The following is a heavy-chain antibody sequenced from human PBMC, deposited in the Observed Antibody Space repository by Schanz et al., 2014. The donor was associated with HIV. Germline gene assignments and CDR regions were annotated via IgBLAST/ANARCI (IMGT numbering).Heavy chain of an antibody. J-gene: IGHJ6*02. D-gene: IGHD3-16*01. Sequence: VQLVESGGGVVQPGRSLRLSCAASGFTFSDHGMHWVRQAPGKGLEGGACIWYDGSNTHYADSVKGRLTISRDDSKNTVYLQMNSLRAEDTAVYYCARDAEGFTFGGVPMDVWGQGTTVTVSS. CDR2: IWYDGSNT. V-gene: IGHV3-33*01. CDR3: ARDAEGFTFGGVPMDV. CDR1: GFTFSDHG.